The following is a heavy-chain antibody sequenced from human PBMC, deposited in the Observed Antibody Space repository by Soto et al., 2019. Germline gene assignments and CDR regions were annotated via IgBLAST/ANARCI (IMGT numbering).Heavy chain of an antibody. CDR1: GFTFSSYA. J-gene: IGHJ6*02. D-gene: IGHD5-18*01. CDR2: ISGSGGST. Sequence: GGSLRLSCAASGFTFSSYAMSWVRQAPGKGLEWVSAISGSGGSTYYADSVKGRFTISRDNSKNTLYLQMNSLRAEDTAVYYCAKDSGGYSYVRVVRDYYYGMDVWGQGTTVTVSS. CDR3: AKDSGGYSYVRVVRDYYYGMDV. V-gene: IGHV3-23*01.